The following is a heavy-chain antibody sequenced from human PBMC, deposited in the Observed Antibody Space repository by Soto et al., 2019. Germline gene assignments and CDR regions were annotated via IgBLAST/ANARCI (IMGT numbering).Heavy chain of an antibody. V-gene: IGHV5-51*01. Sequence: GESLKISCKGSGYSFTSYWIGWVRQMPGKGLEWMVIIYPGDSDTRYSPSFQGQVTISADKSISTAYLQWSSLKASDTAMYYCARHGNDIVVVPAAIDYYYGMDVWGQGTTVTVSS. J-gene: IGHJ6*02. CDR1: GYSFTSYW. D-gene: IGHD2-2*01. CDR2: IYPGDSDT. CDR3: ARHGNDIVVVPAAIDYYYGMDV.